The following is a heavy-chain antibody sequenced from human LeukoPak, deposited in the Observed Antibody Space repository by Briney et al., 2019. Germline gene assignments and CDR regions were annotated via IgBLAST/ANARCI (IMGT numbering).Heavy chain of an antibody. CDR3: ASSGYGGNGAYY. CDR2: IYPGDSDT. CDR1: GYSFTSYW. J-gene: IGHJ4*02. D-gene: IGHD4/OR15-4a*01. V-gene: IGHV5-51*01. Sequence: GEPLKTSCKGSGYSFTSYWIGWVRQMPGKGLGWMEIIYPGDSDTRYSTSCQGQVTISADTSITTGYLQWCTLQASDTAMYYCASSGYGGNGAYYGGKGTLVSVST.